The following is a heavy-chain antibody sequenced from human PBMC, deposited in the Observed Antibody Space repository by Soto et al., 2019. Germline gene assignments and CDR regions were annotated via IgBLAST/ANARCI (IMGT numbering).Heavy chain of an antibody. CDR3: ARLGSIAAAGTPDY. CDR2: ISGSGSTI. J-gene: IGHJ4*02. CDR1: GFTFSDYY. D-gene: IGHD6-13*01. V-gene: IGHV3-11*01. Sequence: GGSLRLSCVASGFTFSDYYMSCFRQAPGKGLEWVSYISGSGSTIHDADSVKGRFTISRDNAKNSLYLQMNSLRAEDTAVYYCARLGSIAAAGTPDYWGQGTLVTVSS.